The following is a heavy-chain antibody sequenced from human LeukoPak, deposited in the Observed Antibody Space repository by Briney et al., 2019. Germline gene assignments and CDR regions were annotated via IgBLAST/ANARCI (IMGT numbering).Heavy chain of an antibody. CDR1: GFTFSNYA. D-gene: IGHD2-15*01. CDR2: ITGSGYDA. Sequence: GGSLRLSCAASGFTFSNYAMTWVRQAPGKGLEWVSTITGSGYDAYYADSVKGRFSISRDNSKNMLYLQMDSLRAEDTAVYYCAKGATGLRIVGDDWGQGTLVTASS. V-gene: IGHV3-23*01. J-gene: IGHJ4*02. CDR3: AKGATGLRIVGDD.